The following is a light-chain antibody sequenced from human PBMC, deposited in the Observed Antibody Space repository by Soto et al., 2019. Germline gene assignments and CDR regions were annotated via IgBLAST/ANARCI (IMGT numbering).Light chain of an antibody. V-gene: IGKV3-20*01. CDR1: QSVTSNY. Sequence: EIVLTQSPGTLSLSPGEIATLSCRASQSVTSNYVAWYQQKPGQAPRVIIFGASIRVTGIPDRFIGRWSGTDCTLTISRLEPEDVAVYYCQHYVTSLTTFGQGTKVDIK. CDR2: GAS. J-gene: IGKJ1*01. CDR3: QHYVTSLTT.